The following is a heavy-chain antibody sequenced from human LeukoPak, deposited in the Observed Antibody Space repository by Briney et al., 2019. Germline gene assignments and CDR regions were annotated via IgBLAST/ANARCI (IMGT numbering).Heavy chain of an antibody. J-gene: IGHJ4*02. D-gene: IGHD6-19*01. V-gene: IGHV1-46*01. CDR1: GYTFTSYY. Sequence: ASVTLSCKASGYTFTSYYMHWVRQAPGQGLEWMGIINPSGGSTSYAQQFQGRLTITRDTSTSTGYMALSSLRSEDTAVYYCARDGVRIAVAETRYDYWGQG. CDR3: ARDGVRIAVAETRYDY. CDR2: INPSGGST.